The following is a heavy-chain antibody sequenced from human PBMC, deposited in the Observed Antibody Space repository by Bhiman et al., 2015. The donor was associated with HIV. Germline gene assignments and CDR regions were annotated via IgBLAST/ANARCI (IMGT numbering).Heavy chain of an antibody. D-gene: IGHD1-26*01. CDR2: IKYDGSET. CDR3: ARYSGGQGY. J-gene: IGHJ4*02. V-gene: IGHV3-7*01. CDR1: GFTFSAFW. Sequence: EVQLVESGGGLVQPGGSLRLSCAASGFTFSAFWMSWVRQAPGKGLEWVANIKYDGSETYYVDSVKGRFTISRDNARNSLFLQMNSLSPEDTAVYYCARYSGGQGYWGPGTLVTVSS.